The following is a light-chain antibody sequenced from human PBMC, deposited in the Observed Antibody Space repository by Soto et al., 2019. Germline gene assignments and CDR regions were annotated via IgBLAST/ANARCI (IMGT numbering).Light chain of an antibody. Sequence: EIVLTQSPGTLSLSPGERATLSCRASQSVSSNNLAWYQQKPGQAPRLLIYGASSRATGIPDRFSGSGSGTDFALTISRLEPEDFVVYYCERYGSSPETFGQGTKVEI. CDR2: GAS. J-gene: IGKJ1*01. V-gene: IGKV3-20*01. CDR1: QSVSSNN. CDR3: ERYGSSPET.